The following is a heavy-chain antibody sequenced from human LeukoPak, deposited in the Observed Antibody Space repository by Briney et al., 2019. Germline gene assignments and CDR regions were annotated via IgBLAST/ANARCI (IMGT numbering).Heavy chain of an antibody. CDR3: AKEYLEWLPYFDY. D-gene: IGHD3-3*01. CDR1: GFTFRDYA. V-gene: IGHV3-23*01. CDR2: ISGSGGST. Sequence: GGSLRLSCTASGFTFRDYAMSWFRQAPGKGLEWVSAISGSGGSTYYADSVKGRFTISRDNSKNTLYLQMNSLRAEDTAVYYCAKEYLEWLPYFDYWGQGTLVTVSS. J-gene: IGHJ4*02.